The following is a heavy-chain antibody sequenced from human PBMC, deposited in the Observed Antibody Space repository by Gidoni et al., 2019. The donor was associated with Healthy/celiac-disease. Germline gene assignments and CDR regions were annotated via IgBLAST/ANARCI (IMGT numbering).Heavy chain of an antibody. J-gene: IGHJ4*02. V-gene: IGHV3-30-3*01. Sequence: LRLPCAASGFTFSSYAMHWVRQAPGKGLEWVAVISYDGSNKYYADSVKGRFTISRDNSKNTLYLQMNSLRAEDTAVYYCARGYCSSTSCYGDYWGQGTLVTVSS. CDR1: GFTFSSYA. CDR3: ARGYCSSTSCYGDY. CDR2: ISYDGSNK. D-gene: IGHD2-2*01.